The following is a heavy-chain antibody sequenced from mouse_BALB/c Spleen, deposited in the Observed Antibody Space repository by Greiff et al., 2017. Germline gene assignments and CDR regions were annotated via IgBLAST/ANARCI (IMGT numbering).Heavy chain of an antibody. V-gene: IGHV5-17*02. D-gene: IGHD1-1*01. J-gene: IGHJ1*01. CDR1: GFTFSSFG. CDR2: ISSGSSTI. CDR3: ARDPGYGSSYWYFDV. Sequence: EVKLMESGGGLVQPGGSRKLSCAASGFTFSSFGMHWVRQAPEKGLEWVAYISSGSSTIYYADTVKGRFTISRDNPKNTLFLQMTSLRSEDTAMYYCARDPGYGSSYWYFDVWGAGTTVTVSS.